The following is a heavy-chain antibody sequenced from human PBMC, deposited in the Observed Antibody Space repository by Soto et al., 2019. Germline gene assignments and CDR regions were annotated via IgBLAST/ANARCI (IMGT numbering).Heavy chain of an antibody. CDR3: ARGDLGATEYFQH. D-gene: IGHD1-26*01. V-gene: IGHV1-2*04. Sequence: ASVKVSCKASGYTFTGYYMHWVRQAPGQGLEWMGWINHNSGGTNYAQKFQGWVTMTRDTSISTAYMELSRLRSDDTAVYYCARGDLGATEYFQHWGQGTLVTVSS. CDR1: GYTFTGYY. CDR2: INHNSGGT. J-gene: IGHJ1*01.